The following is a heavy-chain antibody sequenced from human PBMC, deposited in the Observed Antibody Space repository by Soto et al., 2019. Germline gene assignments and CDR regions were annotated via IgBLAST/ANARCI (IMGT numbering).Heavy chain of an antibody. D-gene: IGHD4-17*01. Sequence: QVRLEESGPGLVKPSETLSLICSVSGGSVNNANYFWNWIRHHPENGLEWIGYIYYSGSTRYNPSFKTRATLSIDTSKNQFPRRLSSVTVADTGVYFCARDADYGGSRGGMDVWGRGTTVTVSS. CDR2: IYYSGST. V-gene: IGHV4-31*03. CDR1: GGSVNNANYF. J-gene: IGHJ6*02. CDR3: ARDADYGGSRGGMDV.